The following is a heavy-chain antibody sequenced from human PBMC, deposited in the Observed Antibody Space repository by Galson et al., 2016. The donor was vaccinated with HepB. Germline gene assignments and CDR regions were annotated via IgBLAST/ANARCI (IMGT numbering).Heavy chain of an antibody. Sequence: SLRLSCAASGFTFSSYAMHWVRQAPGKGLEWVAYISSSGRTMFYADSVKGRFTISRDNAKNSLFVQMNSLRDEDTAVYYCAREPAHGEYGEGYFDLWGRGTLVTVSS. J-gene: IGHJ2*01. D-gene: IGHD4-17*01. CDR1: GFTFSSYA. CDR2: ISSSGRTM. CDR3: AREPAHGEYGEGYFDL. V-gene: IGHV3-48*03.